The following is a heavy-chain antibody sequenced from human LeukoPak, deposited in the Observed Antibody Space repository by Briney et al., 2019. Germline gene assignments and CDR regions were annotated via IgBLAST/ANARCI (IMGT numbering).Heavy chain of an antibody. V-gene: IGHV3-21*01. Sequence: GGSLRLSCAASGFTFRSYSMNWVRQAPGKGLEWVSSISSSSSYIYYADSVKGRFTISRDNAENSLYLQMSSLRAEDTAVYYCARDSGFSYFDYWGQGTLVTVSS. CDR3: ARDSGFSYFDY. CDR2: ISSSSSYI. CDR1: GFTFRSYS. D-gene: IGHD5-12*01. J-gene: IGHJ4*02.